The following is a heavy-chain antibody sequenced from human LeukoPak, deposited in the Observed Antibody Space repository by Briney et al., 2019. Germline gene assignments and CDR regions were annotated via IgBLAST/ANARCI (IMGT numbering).Heavy chain of an antibody. D-gene: IGHD4-17*01. CDR1: GFTFSSYA. J-gene: IGHJ4*02. CDR2: ISGSGGST. Sequence: GGPLRLSCAASGFTFSSYAMSWVRQAPGKGLEWVSAISGSGGSTYYADSVKGRFTISRDNSKNTLYLQMNSLRAEDTAVYYCAKDLRSGYGDYFIWLYWGQGTLVTVSS. CDR3: AKDLRSGYGDYFIWLY. V-gene: IGHV3-23*01.